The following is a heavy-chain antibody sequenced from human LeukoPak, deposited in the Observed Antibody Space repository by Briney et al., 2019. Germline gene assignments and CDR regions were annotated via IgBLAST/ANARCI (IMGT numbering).Heavy chain of an antibody. J-gene: IGHJ3*02. CDR1: GYTFTSNY. D-gene: IGHD3-16*01. V-gene: IGHV1-46*01. CDR2: ISPSGGST. Sequence: ASVKVSCKAFGYTFTSNYMHWVRQAPGQGPEWMGVISPSGGSTTYAQKFQGRVTLTRDMSTSTDYLELSSLRAEDTAVYYCARASGEAGGFDIWGQGTMVTVSS. CDR3: ARASGEAGGFDI.